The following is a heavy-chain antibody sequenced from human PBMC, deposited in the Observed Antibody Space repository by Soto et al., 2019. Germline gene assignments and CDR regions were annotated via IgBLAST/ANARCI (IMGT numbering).Heavy chain of an antibody. Sequence: GGSLRLSCAASGFTFSSYAMSWVRQAPGKGLEWVSAISGSGGSTYYADSVKGRFTISRDNSKNTLYLQMNSLRAEDTAVYYCANGGGDPIVGATVWDYWGQGTLVTVSS. D-gene: IGHD1-26*01. CDR2: ISGSGGST. V-gene: IGHV3-23*01. CDR1: GFTFSSYA. CDR3: ANGGGDPIVGATVWDY. J-gene: IGHJ4*02.